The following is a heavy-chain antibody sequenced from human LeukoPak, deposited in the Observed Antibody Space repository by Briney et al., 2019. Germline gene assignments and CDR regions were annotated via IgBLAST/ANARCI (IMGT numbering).Heavy chain of an antibody. CDR3: ARVDSSSSWWPLWFDP. J-gene: IGHJ5*02. CDR2: ISYDGSNK. Sequence: GGSLRLSCAASGFTFSSYAMHWVRQAPGKGLEWVAVISYDGSNKYYADSVKGRFTISRDNSKNTLYLQMNSLRAEDTAVYYCARVDSSSSWWPLWFDPWGQGTLVTVSS. D-gene: IGHD6-6*01. V-gene: IGHV3-30-3*01. CDR1: GFTFSSYA.